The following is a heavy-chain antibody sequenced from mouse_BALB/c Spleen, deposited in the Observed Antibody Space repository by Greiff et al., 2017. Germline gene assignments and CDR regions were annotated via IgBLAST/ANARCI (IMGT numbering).Heavy chain of an antibody. Sequence: VLLLESGAELVKPGASVKMSCTASGYTFTSYWMPWVRQRPGQGLEWIGYINPSTGYTDYNQKFKDKGTLTADKASSTTYMQLSSLTSEDSAVAYYDSGSMVTTGRFAYWGQGTLVTVSA. J-gene: IGHJ3*01. V-gene: IGHV1S26*01. CDR1: GYTFTSYW. CDR2: INPSTGYT. CDR3: DSGSMVTTGRFAY. D-gene: IGHD2-10*02.